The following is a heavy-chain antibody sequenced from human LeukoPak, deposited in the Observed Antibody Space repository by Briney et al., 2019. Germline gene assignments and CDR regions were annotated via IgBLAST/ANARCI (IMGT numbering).Heavy chain of an antibody. Sequence: GGPLRLSCAASGFTFSSYGMSWVRQAPGKGLEWVSAISGSGGSTYYADSVKGRFTISRDNSKNTLYLQMNSLRAEDTAVYYCAKVRVAVAGLFYYFDYWGQGTLVTVSS. CDR3: AKVRVAVAGLFYYFDY. CDR1: GFTFSSYG. J-gene: IGHJ4*02. V-gene: IGHV3-23*01. CDR2: ISGSGGST. D-gene: IGHD6-19*01.